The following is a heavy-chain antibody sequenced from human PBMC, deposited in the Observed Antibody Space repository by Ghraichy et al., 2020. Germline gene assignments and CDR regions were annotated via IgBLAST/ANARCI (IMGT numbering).Heavy chain of an antibody. CDR1: GFTFSSYA. D-gene: IGHD6-19*01. Sequence: GGSLRLSCAASGFTFSSYAMSWVRQAPGKGLEWVSAISGSGGSTYYADSVKGRFTISRDNSKNTLYLQMNSLRAEDTAVYYCAKDLGLRWLASLDAFDIWGQGTMVTVSS. CDR2: ISGSGGST. V-gene: IGHV3-23*01. J-gene: IGHJ3*02. CDR3: AKDLGLRWLASLDAFDI.